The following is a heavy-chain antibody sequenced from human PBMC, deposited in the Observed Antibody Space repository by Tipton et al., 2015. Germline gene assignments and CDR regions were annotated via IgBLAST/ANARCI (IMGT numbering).Heavy chain of an antibody. CDR1: GFSFSKYA. CDR2: ISVSAGKT. J-gene: IGHJ6*02. D-gene: IGHD3-3*01. CDR3: AKVLLKSLAFYDFWSGHLGMDV. V-gene: IGHV3-23*01. Sequence: SLRLSCVASGFSFSKYAMSWVRQAPGKGLEWVSAISVSAGKTYYTDSVKGRFTISGDKSNNTLYLQMNSLRVEDTAVYYCAKVLLKSLAFYDFWSGHLGMDVWGQGTTVIVAS.